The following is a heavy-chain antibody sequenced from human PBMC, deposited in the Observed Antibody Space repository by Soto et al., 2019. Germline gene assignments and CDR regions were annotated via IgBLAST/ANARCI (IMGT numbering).Heavy chain of an antibody. CDR2: ITGSGDTT. CDR3: AKDRPPVYGDLSGAFDI. V-gene: IGHV3-23*01. Sequence: GGSLRLSCAASGFIFKNYVMNWVRQAPGKGLEWVSGITGSGDTTYYADSVKGRFTISRDNSKNTLYLQMNSLRAEDTAVYYCAKDRPPVYGDLSGAFDIWGQGTMVTVSS. D-gene: IGHD4-17*01. J-gene: IGHJ3*02. CDR1: GFIFKNYV.